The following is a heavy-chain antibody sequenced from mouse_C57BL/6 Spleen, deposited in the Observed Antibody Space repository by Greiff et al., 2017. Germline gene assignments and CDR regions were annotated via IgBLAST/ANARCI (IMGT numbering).Heavy chain of an antibody. CDR2: IDPEAGDT. CDR3: TTGYDGSTWFAY. Sequence: VQLQQSGAELVRPGASVKLSCTASGFTIKDYYMHWVKQRPEQGLEWIGRIDPEAGDTDYAPKFPGKAPMTADTASNTAYLQLSSLTSEDTAVDYCTTGYDGSTWFAYWGQGTLVTVSA. D-gene: IGHD2-2*01. J-gene: IGHJ3*01. CDR1: GFTIKDYY. V-gene: IGHV14-1*01.